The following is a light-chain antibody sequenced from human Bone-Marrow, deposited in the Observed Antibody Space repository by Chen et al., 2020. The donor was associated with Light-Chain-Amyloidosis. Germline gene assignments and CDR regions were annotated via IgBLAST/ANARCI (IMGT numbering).Light chain of an antibody. Sequence: DIQMTQSPSSLSASVGDRVTITCRASQSISSYLNWYQQKPGKAPKLLIYAASSLQSGVPSRFSGSESGTDFTLTISSLQPEDFATDYCQQSYSTPRTFGQVTKLEIK. CDR3: QQSYSTPRT. CDR1: QSISSY. CDR2: AAS. J-gene: IGKJ2*01. V-gene: IGKV1-39*01.